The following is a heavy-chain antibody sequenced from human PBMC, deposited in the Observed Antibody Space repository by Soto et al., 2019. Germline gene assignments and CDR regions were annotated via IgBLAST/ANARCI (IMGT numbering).Heavy chain of an antibody. CDR1: TYNFNTLI. V-gene: IGHV1-18*01. J-gene: IGHJ4*02. CDR3: AASSSVAAAGYFKF. CDR2: ISAYNGNT. Sequence: QLQLVQSGAEVKKPGASVRVSCKASTYNFNTLIITWVRQAPGQGLEWVGWISAYNGNTQYGLKFHDRVTMTTDTSTTTAYLELRSLTTDDTALYFCAASSSVAAAGYFKFWGQGTLVTVSP. D-gene: IGHD6-13*01.